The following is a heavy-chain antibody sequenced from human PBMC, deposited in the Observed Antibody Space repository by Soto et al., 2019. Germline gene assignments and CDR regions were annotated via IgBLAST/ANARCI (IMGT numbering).Heavy chain of an antibody. D-gene: IGHD2-15*01. CDR3: ARDLGSCAFDY. V-gene: IGHV4-31*03. J-gene: IGHJ4*02. Sequence: SETLCLRCTVSGGYISGGGYYWIWIRQHPGKGLEWIGYIYYSGSTYYNPSLKSRVTISVDTSKNQFSLKLSSVTAADTAVYYCARDLGSCAFDYWGQGTLVTGSS. CDR1: GGYISGGGYY. CDR2: IYYSGST.